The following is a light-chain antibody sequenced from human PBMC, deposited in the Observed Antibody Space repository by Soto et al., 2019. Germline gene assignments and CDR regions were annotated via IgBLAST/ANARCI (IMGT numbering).Light chain of an antibody. Sequence: EVVVTQSPGTLSFSPWERATLSCRASQSVSSSYLAWYQQKPGQAPRLLIYGASSRATGIPDRFSGSGSGTDFTLTISRLEPEDFAVYYCQQYGSSVWTFGQGTKVDIK. CDR3: QQYGSSVWT. V-gene: IGKV3-20*01. J-gene: IGKJ1*01. CDR2: GAS. CDR1: QSVSSSY.